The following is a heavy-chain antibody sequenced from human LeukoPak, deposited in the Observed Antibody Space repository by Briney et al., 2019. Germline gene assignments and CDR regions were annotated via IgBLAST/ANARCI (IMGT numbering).Heavy chain of an antibody. J-gene: IGHJ4*02. CDR3: ARVNYYDSSGTDY. D-gene: IGHD3-22*01. CDR1: GDSISSYY. Sequence: SETLSLTCTVSGDSISSYYWSWIRQPPGKGLEWIGYIYYSGSTSYNPSLKSRVTISVDTSKNQFSLRLSSVTAADTAVYYCARVNYYDSSGTDYWGQGTLVTVSS. CDR2: IYYSGST. V-gene: IGHV4-59*01.